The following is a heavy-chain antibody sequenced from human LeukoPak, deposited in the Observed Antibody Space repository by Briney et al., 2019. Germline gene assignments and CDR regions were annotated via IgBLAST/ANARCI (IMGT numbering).Heavy chain of an antibody. CDR2: VSGYTGNT. V-gene: IGHV1-18*01. J-gene: IGHJ4*02. Sequence: ASVKVSCKTSGYTFTTYGVSWVRQAPGQGLEWMGWVSGYTGNTNYAERFQGRVTMTTDTSTTTVYMELTSLRSDDTAVYYCARGEVSASLYYFDLWGQGTLVTV. CDR3: ARGEVSASLYYFDL. D-gene: IGHD2-2*01. CDR1: GYTFTTYG.